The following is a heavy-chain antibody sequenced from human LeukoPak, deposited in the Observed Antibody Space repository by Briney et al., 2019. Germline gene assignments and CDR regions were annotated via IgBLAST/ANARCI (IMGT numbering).Heavy chain of an antibody. D-gene: IGHD1-26*01. Sequence: SGPTLVNPAQTLTLTCTFSGFSLSTSGMCVSWIRQPPGKALEWLARIDWDDDKYYSTSLKTRLTISKDTSKNQVVLTMTNMDPVDTATYYCARMPMSSGSYSFDYWGQGTLVTVPS. CDR3: ARMPMSSGSYSFDY. CDR2: IDWDDDK. J-gene: IGHJ4*02. CDR1: GFSLSTSGMC. V-gene: IGHV2-70*11.